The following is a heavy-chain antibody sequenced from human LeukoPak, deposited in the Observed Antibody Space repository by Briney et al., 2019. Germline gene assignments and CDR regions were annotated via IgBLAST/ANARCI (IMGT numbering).Heavy chain of an antibody. Sequence: SVKVSCKASGGTFSSYAISWVRQAPGQGLEWMGGIIPIFGTANYAQKFQGRVTITADESTSTAYMELSSLRSEDTAVYYCARASASSNGADYYYYMDVWGKGTTVTVSS. V-gene: IGHV1-69*13. CDR2: IIPIFGTA. J-gene: IGHJ6*03. CDR1: GGTFSSYA. D-gene: IGHD1-26*01. CDR3: ARASASSNGADYYYYMDV.